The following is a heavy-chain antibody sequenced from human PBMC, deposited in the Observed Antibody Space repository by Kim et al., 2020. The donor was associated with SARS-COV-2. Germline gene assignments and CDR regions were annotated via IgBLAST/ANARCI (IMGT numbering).Heavy chain of an antibody. J-gene: IGHJ4*02. CDR2: IYYSGST. V-gene: IGHV4-31*03. Sequence: SETLSLTCTVSGGSISSGGYYWSWIRQHPVKGLEWIGYIYYSGSTYYNPSLKSRVTISVDTSKNQFSLKLSSVTAADTAVYYCARDRLGSSSRFDYWGQGTLVTVSS. CDR3: ARDRLGSSSRFDY. D-gene: IGHD6-6*01. CDR1: GGSISSGGYY.